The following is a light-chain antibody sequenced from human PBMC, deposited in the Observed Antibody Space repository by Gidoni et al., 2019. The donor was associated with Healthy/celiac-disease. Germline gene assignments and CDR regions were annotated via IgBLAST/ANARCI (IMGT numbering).Light chain of an antibody. CDR3: QSYDSSLSGPYVV. Sequence: QSVLTQPPSGSGAPGQRVTISCTGSSSNIGAGYDVHWYQQLPGTAPKLLIYGNSNRPSGVPDRFSGSKSGTSASLAITGLQAEDEADYYCQSYDSSLSGPYVVFGGGTKLTVL. CDR1: SSNIGAGYD. CDR2: GNS. J-gene: IGLJ2*01. V-gene: IGLV1-40*01.